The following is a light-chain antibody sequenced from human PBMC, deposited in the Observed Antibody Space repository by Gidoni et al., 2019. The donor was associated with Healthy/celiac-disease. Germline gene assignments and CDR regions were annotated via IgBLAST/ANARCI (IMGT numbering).Light chain of an antibody. Sequence: SYELTQPPSVSVSPGQTASIPCSGDKLGDKYACWYHQKPGQSPVLVIYQVSKRPSGIPERFSGSNSGNTATLTISGTQAMDEADYYCQAWDSSTAKVVFGGGTKLTVL. CDR3: QAWDSSTAKVV. CDR1: KLGDKY. J-gene: IGLJ2*01. CDR2: QVS. V-gene: IGLV3-1*01.